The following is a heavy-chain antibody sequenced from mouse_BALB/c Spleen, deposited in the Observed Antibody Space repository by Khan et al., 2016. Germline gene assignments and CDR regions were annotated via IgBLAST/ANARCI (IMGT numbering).Heavy chain of an antibody. CDR3: ARSTDY. Sequence: IQLVQSGAELVKPGASVKLSCTASGFNIKDTSMHWVKQRPEQGLEWIGRLDPANGNNKYDPKFQGKATITADTSSNTPYLQLSSLTSAATAVYFCARSTDYWGQGTTLPVSS. J-gene: IGHJ2*01. CDR2: LDPANGNN. CDR1: GFNIKDTS. V-gene: IGHV14-3*02.